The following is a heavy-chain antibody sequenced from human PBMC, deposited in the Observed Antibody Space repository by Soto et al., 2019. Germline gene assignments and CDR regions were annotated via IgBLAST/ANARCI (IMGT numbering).Heavy chain of an antibody. V-gene: IGHV1-8*01. J-gene: IGHJ6*02. CDR1: GYTFTSYD. CDR3: AREAPITGTTPGNYGMDV. Sequence: QVQLVQSGAEVKKPGASVKVSCKASGYTFTSYDINWVRQATGQGLEWMGWMNPNSGNTGYAQKFQGRVTMTRNTSISTAYMELSSLRSEDTAVYYCAREAPITGTTPGNYGMDVCGQGTTVTVSS. D-gene: IGHD1-7*01. CDR2: MNPNSGNT.